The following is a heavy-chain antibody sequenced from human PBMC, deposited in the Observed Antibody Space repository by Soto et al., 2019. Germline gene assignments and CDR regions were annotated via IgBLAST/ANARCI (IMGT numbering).Heavy chain of an antibody. CDR3: ARGECSSVYCFTRWALDF. J-gene: IGHJ3*01. V-gene: IGHV4-34*01. CDR2: ISHSGTT. Sequence: SESLSRTSATDGVSFRGYYWSWIRQTPGKGREWIGEISHSGTTNYQPSLTSRVTILADPSKKQFSLNLTSVTAADSGVYYCARGECSSVYCFTRWALDFWGQGTVVT. CDR1: GVSFRGYY. D-gene: IGHD2-2*01.